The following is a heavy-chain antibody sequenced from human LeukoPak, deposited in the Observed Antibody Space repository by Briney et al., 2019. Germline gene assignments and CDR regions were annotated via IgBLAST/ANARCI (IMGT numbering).Heavy chain of an antibody. Sequence: GESLKISCKGSGYSFTSYWIGWVRQMTGKGLEWMGIIYPGDSDTRYSPSFQGQVTISADKSISTAYLQWSSLKASDTAMYYCARHDTRSGILTSYYQGVLNYWGQGTLVTVSS. V-gene: IGHV5-51*01. D-gene: IGHD3-9*01. CDR1: GYSFTSYW. J-gene: IGHJ4*02. CDR2: IYPGDSDT. CDR3: ARHDTRSGILTSYYQGVLNY.